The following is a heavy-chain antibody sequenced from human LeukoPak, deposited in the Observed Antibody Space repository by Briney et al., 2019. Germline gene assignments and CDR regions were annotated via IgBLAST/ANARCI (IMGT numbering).Heavy chain of an antibody. CDR2: ISASGGST. Sequence: PGGSLRLSCAASGFTFSSYAMSWVRQAPGKGLEWVSAISASGGSTHYADSVKGRFSISRDNSKKTLYLQMNSLRAEDTAVYYCAKYRIMVRGADYFDYWGQGTRVTVSS. CDR3: AKYRIMVRGADYFDY. D-gene: IGHD3-10*01. V-gene: IGHV3-23*01. J-gene: IGHJ4*02. CDR1: GFTFSSYA.